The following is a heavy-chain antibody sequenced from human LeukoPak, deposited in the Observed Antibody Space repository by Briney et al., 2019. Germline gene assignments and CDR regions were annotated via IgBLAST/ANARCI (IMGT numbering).Heavy chain of an antibody. CDR2: ISGSGSST. CDR1: GFTFSKFG. V-gene: IGHV3-23*01. CDR3: ARVTKKYYYDSSGLY. Sequence: GGSLRLSCAGSGFTFSKFGMIWVRQAPGKGLEWVSGISGSGSSTYYADSVKGRFTISRDNSKNTLYLQMNSLRAEDTAVYYCARVTKKYYYDSSGLYWGQGTLVTVSS. J-gene: IGHJ4*02. D-gene: IGHD3-22*01.